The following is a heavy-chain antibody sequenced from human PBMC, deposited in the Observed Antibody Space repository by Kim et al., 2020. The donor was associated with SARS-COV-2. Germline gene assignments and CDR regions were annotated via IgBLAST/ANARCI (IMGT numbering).Heavy chain of an antibody. CDR3: ARKLDNGAYHFDY. CDR2: ICYSGTT. J-gene: IGHJ4*02. D-gene: IGHD4-17*01. V-gene: IGHV4-31*03. CDR1: GGSVDSADYY. Sequence: SETLSLTCTVSGGSVDSADYYWSWIRQHPGKGLKWIGYICYSGTTYYNPSLKSRLVISVDTSKNQFSLNLSSVTAADTAVYYCARKLDNGAYHFDYWGRGILVTVSS.